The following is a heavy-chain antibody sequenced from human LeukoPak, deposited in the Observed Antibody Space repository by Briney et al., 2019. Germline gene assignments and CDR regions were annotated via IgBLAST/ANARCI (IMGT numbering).Heavy chain of an antibody. V-gene: IGHV4-59*01. D-gene: IGHD3-10*01. CDR1: GGSISTYY. Sequence: SETLSLTCTVSGGSISTYYWSWIRLPPGEGREWIGYIFYSGSTNYSPSLKSRVTISVDTSKNQFSLKLSSVTAADTAVYYCARDDGSGSYHNVYGMDVWGQGTTVTVSS. CDR2: IFYSGST. J-gene: IGHJ6*02. CDR3: ARDDGSGSYHNVYGMDV.